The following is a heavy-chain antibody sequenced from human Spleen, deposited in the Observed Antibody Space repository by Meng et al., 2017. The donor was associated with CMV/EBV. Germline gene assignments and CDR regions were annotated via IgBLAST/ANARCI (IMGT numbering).Heavy chain of an antibody. CDR1: GFTFGGYA. J-gene: IGHJ6*02. Sequence: GESLKISCITAGFTFGGYAMTWVRQAPGKGLEWVAFIRYDGSSKYYTDSVKGRFTISRDNSKNTLYLVMNSLRAEDTAVYYCAKDLSWWADNYYSYGMDVWGQGTTVTVSS. D-gene: IGHD2-8*02. V-gene: IGHV3-30*02. CDR3: AKDLSWWADNYYSYGMDV. CDR2: IRYDGSSK.